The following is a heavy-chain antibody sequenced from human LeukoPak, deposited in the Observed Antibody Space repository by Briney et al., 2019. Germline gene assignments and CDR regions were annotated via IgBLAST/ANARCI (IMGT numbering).Heavy chain of an antibody. CDR3: ARHTYYYGAAFDY. Sequence: GESLKISCKGSGYSFTSYWISWVRQMPGKGQEWMGRIDPSDSYTNYSPSFQGHVTISADKSISTAYLQWSSLKASDTAMYYCARHTYYYGAAFDYWGQGTLVTVSS. CDR2: IDPSDSYT. J-gene: IGHJ4*02. V-gene: IGHV5-10-1*01. CDR1: GYSFTSYW. D-gene: IGHD3-10*01.